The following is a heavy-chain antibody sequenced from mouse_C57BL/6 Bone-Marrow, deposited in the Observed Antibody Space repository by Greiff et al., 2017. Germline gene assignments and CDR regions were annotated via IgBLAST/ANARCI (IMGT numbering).Heavy chain of an antibody. J-gene: IGHJ2*01. V-gene: IGHV1-52*01. D-gene: IGHD1-1*01. Sequence: QVQLQQPGAELVRPGSSVKLSCKASGYTFTSYWMHWVKQRPIQGLEWIGNIDPSDSETHYNQKFKDKATLTVDKSSSTAYMQLSSLTSEDSAVYYCARLIYYYGSSYGDYGGQGTTLTVSA. CDR1: GYTFTSYW. CDR3: ARLIYYYGSSYGDY. CDR2: IDPSDSET.